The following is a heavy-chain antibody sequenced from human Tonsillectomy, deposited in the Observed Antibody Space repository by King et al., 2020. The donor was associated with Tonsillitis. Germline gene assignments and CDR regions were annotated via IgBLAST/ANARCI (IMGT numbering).Heavy chain of an antibody. J-gene: IGHJ5*02. D-gene: IGHD4-11*01. CDR3: ARDPGVTTNNWFDP. CDR2: ISGYNGNT. V-gene: IGHV1-18*01. Sequence: QLVQSGAEVKKPGASVKVSCKASGYSFTSYAISWVRQAPGQGLEWMGWISGYNGNTNYAQKFQGRVTMTTDTSTSTAYMDLRSLRSDDTAVYYCARDPGVTTNNWFDPWGQGTLVTVSS. CDR1: GYSFTSYA.